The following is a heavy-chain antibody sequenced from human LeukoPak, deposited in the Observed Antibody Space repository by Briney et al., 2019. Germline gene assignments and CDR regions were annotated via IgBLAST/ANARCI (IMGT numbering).Heavy chain of an antibody. Sequence: GGSLRLSCAASRFTLSSYVMSWVRHAPGKGLGWVSSITGSGTGTFSADSVRGRFTISRDNSTKTLYLQKNTPRGEDTAVYYIANGGGGFWGQGTLVTVSA. D-gene: IGHD3-16*01. CDR1: RFTLSSYV. V-gene: IGHV3-23*01. CDR2: ITGSGTGT. J-gene: IGHJ4*02. CDR3: ANGGGGF.